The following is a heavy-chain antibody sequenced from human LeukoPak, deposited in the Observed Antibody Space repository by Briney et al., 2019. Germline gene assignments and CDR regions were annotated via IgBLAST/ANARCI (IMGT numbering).Heavy chain of an antibody. V-gene: IGHV3-11*01. CDR1: RFTFRDYY. D-gene: IGHD1-26*01. CDR2: IIISGTTI. CDR3: ARVVRWPNAFDY. Sequence: GWSLTLSRPACRFTFRDYYLTWIGQAPGKALEGVAYIIISGTTISYADSVKGRFHISRDNGKNSLFLQMNTLRAEDTALYYCARVVRWPNAFDYWGQGTLVTVSS. J-gene: IGHJ4*02.